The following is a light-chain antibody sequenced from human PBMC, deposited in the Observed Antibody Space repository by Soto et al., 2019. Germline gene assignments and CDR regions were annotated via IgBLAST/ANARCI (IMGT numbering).Light chain of an antibody. Sequence: QSVLTQPPSASGTPGQRVPISCSGSSSNIGSNTVNWYQQLPGTAPKLLIYSNNRRPSVVPDRFSGSKSGTSASLAISGLQSEDEADYYCAGWDDSLNGPVFGGGTKLTVL. CDR2: SNN. CDR3: AGWDDSLNGPV. V-gene: IGLV1-44*01. J-gene: IGLJ2*01. CDR1: SSNIGSNT.